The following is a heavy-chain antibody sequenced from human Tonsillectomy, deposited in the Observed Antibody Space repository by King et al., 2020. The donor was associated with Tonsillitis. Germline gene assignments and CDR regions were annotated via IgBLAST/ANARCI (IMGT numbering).Heavy chain of an antibody. CDR3: ARLGARVTKWLRGYLDD. V-gene: IGHV3-33*05. CDR2: ISYDGSNK. D-gene: IGHD3-16*01. J-gene: IGHJ4*02. Sequence: VQLVESGGGVVQPGRSLRLSCAASGFTFSSYGMHWVRQAPGKGLEWVAVISYDGSNKYYADSVKGRFTISRDNSKNTLYLQMNSLRAEDTAVDYCARLGARVTKWLRGYLDDWGQGTLVTVSA. CDR1: GFTFSSYG.